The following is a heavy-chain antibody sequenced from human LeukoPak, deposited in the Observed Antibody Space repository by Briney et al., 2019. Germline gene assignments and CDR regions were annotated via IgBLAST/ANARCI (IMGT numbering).Heavy chain of an antibody. CDR1: GFTFSSYE. CDR3: ARDVGQYSSSWYVFDP. D-gene: IGHD6-13*01. V-gene: IGHV3-48*03. J-gene: IGHJ5*02. CDR2: ISSSGSTI. Sequence: GVLRLSCAASGFTFSSYEMNWVRQAPGKGLEWVSYISSSGSTIYYADSVKGRFTISRDNAKNSLYLQMNSLRAEDTAVYYCARDVGQYSSSWYVFDPWGQGTLVTVSS.